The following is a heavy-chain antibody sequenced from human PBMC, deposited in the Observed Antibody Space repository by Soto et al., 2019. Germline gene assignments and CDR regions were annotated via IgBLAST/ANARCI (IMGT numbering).Heavy chain of an antibody. J-gene: IGHJ4*02. CDR3: AAGGGLPRYS. V-gene: IGHV4-30-2*01. CDR2: IYHSGST. Sequence: TLSLTCTVSGGSISSGGYSWSWIRQPPGKCLEWIGYIYHSGSTYYNPSLKSRVTISVDRSKNQFSLKLSSVTAADTAVYYCAAGGGLPRYSWGQGTLVTVSS. CDR1: GGSISSGGYS. D-gene: IGHD5-12*01.